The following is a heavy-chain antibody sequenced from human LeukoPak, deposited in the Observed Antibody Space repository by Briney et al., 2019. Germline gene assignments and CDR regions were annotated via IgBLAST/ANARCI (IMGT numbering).Heavy chain of an antibody. J-gene: IGHJ4*02. Sequence: ASETLSLTCTVSGGSISSYYWSWIRQPPGKGLEWIGYIYYSGSTNYNPSLKSRVTISVDTSQNQFSLKLSSVTAADTAVYYCARVVGSGYLNWGQGTLVTVSS. CDR1: GGSISSYY. V-gene: IGHV4-59*01. D-gene: IGHD5-12*01. CDR3: ARVVGSGYLN. CDR2: IYYSGST.